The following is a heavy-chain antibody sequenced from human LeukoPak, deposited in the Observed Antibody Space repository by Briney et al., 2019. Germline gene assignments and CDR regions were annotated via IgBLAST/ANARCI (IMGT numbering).Heavy chain of an antibody. D-gene: IGHD2-8*01. J-gene: IGHJ6*02. V-gene: IGHV3-23*01. CDR3: AKHLGVNYYYSMDV. Sequence: GGSLRLSCAPSGLTSNTYAMSWVRQAPGKGLEWVSVISGGGGSTYYADSVKGRFTISRDNSKNMLYLQMNSPRAEDTAVYYCAKHLGVNYYYSMDVWGQGTTVTVSS. CDR1: GLTSNTYA. CDR2: ISGGGGST.